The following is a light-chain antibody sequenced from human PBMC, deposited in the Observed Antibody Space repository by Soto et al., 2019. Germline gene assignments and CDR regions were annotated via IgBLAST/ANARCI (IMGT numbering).Light chain of an antibody. CDR1: QYVHTS. V-gene: IGKV3-15*01. Sequence: EIVMTQSPGTLSVSPGERVAVSCRASQYVHTSLAWYQQKSGQAPRLLIYGAFIRAPGVPVRFSGSGSGTEFTLTIDSLQSEDSAVYSCQQYNQWPPTWTFGQGTKVEI. CDR2: GAF. CDR3: QQYNQWPPTWT. J-gene: IGKJ1*01.